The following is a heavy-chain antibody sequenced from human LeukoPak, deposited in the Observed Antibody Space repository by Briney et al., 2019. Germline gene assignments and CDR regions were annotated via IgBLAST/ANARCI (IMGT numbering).Heavy chain of an antibody. CDR1: GFTFSDYY. D-gene: IGHD2/OR15-2a*01. V-gene: IGHV3-11*01. J-gene: IGHJ4*02. CDR2: ISSSGSTI. Sequence: GGSLRLSCAASGFTFSDYYMSWIRQAPGKGLEWVSYISSSGSTIYYADSVKGRFTISRDNAKNSLYLQMNSLRAEDTAVYYCARVLRSHVYTDYLLDYWGQGTLVTVSS. CDR3: ARVLRSHVYTDYLLDY.